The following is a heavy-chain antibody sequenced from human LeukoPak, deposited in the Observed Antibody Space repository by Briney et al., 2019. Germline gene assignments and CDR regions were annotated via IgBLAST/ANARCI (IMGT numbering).Heavy chain of an antibody. Sequence: PGGSLRLSCAASGFTFSSHAMSWVRQTPGKGLEWVAAIRNSGGDTYYADSVKGRFTISRDNSKNTLSLQMNSLRPEDTALYYCARNLNSGSFYYFDYWGQGTLVTVSS. CDR1: GFTFSSHA. D-gene: IGHD1-26*01. CDR3: ARNLNSGSFYYFDY. CDR2: IRNSGGDT. V-gene: IGHV3-23*01. J-gene: IGHJ4*02.